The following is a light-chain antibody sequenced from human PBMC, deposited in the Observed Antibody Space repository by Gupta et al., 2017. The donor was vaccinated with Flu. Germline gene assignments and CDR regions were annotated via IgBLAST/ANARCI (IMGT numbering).Light chain of an antibody. V-gene: IGKV3-11*01. CDR3: QQRSNWPLT. Sequence: PATRSWSPGERVTRSCRASQSVSSYLAWYQQKPGQAPRCLIYDASNRATGIPARFSGSGSGTDFTLTISSLEPEDFAVYYCQQRSNWPLTFGGGTKVEIK. J-gene: IGKJ4*01. CDR1: QSVSSY. CDR2: DAS.